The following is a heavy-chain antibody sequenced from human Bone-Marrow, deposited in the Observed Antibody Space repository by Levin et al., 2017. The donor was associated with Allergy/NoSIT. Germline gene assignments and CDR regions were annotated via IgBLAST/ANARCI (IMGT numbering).Heavy chain of an antibody. CDR1: GGSISSYY. D-gene: IGHD6-19*01. Sequence: PSETLSLTCTVSGGSISSYYWSWIRQPPGKGLEWIGYIYYSGSTNYNPSLKSRVTISVDTSKNQFSLKLSSVTAADTAVYYCAREFRVAGKGRGYYYYGMDVWGQGTTVTVSS. CDR2: IYYSGST. CDR3: AREFRVAGKGRGYYYYGMDV. V-gene: IGHV4-59*01. J-gene: IGHJ6*02.